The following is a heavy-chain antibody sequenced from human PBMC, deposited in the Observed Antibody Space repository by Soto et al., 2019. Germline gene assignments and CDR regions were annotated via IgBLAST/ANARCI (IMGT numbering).Heavy chain of an antibody. CDR2: IIPIFGAT. CDR1: GGTFNTYP. CDR3: TRGLFGGWGDYFEY. J-gene: IGHJ4*02. D-gene: IGHD6-19*01. V-gene: IGHV1-69*01. Sequence: QVQLVQSGAEVKKPGSSMKVSCKASGGTFNTYPISWVRQAPGQGLEWMGGIIPIFGATHYAQKFQGRVTITADESTSTAYMDLSRLTSDDTAMYDCTRGLFGGWGDYFEYWSQGTLVTVSS.